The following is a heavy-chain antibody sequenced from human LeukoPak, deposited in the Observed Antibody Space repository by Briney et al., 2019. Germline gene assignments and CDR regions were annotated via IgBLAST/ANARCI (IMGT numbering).Heavy chain of an antibody. Sequence: SETLSLTWTVSGGSISSSSYYWGWIRQPPGKGLEWIGSIYYSGSTYYNPSLKSRVTISVDTSKNQFSLKLSSVTAADTAVYYCARGAYSRMAYNWFDPWGQGTLVTVSS. D-gene: IGHD6-13*01. CDR1: GGSISSSSYY. CDR3: ARGAYSRMAYNWFDP. V-gene: IGHV4-39*01. J-gene: IGHJ5*02. CDR2: IYYSGST.